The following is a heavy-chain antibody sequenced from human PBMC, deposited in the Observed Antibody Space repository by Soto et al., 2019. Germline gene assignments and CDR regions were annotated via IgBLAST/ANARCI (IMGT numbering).Heavy chain of an antibody. D-gene: IGHD5-12*01. Sequence: SVKVSCKASGGTFSSYAISWVRQAPGQGLEWMGGIIPIFGTANYAQKFQGRVTITADESTSTAYMELSSLRSEDTAVYYCARDRGRWLQSDDSDYWGKGTRRTV. CDR1: GGTFSSYA. CDR3: ARDRGRWLQSDDSDY. J-gene: IGHJ4*02. CDR2: IIPIFGTA. V-gene: IGHV1-69*13.